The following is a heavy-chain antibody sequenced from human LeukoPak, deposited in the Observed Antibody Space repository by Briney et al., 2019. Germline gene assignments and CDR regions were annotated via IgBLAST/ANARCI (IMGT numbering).Heavy chain of an antibody. V-gene: IGHV1-2*02. J-gene: IGHJ4*02. D-gene: IGHD3-10*01. CDR1: GYTFTGYY. Sequence: GASVKVSCKASGYTFTGYYMHWVRQAPGQGLEWMGWINPNSGGTNYAQKFQGRVTMTRDTSISTAYMELSRLRSDDTAVYYCARSTRLYYYGSGSYFTHFDYWGQGTLVTVSS. CDR3: ARSTRLYYYGSGSYFTHFDY. CDR2: INPNSGGT.